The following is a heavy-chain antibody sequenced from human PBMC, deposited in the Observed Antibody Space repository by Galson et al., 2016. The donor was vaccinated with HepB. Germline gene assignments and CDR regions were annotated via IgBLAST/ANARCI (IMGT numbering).Heavy chain of an antibody. CDR1: GTSITSAAYY. CDR3: ARTSRAYNSNAFDI. CDR2: IYHTGTS. Sequence: TPSLTCAVSGTSITSAAYYWSWIRQHPGKGLEWIAYIYHTGTSQYNPSLKSRVTISVDTSKNQFSLKLISLNVADTAFYYCARTSRAYNSNAFDIWGQGTLVTVSS. D-gene: IGHD5-24*01. J-gene: IGHJ3*02. V-gene: IGHV4-31*11.